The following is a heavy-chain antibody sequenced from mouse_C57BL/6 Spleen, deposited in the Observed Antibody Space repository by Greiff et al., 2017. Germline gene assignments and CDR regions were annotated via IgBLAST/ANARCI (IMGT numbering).Heavy chain of an antibody. CDR1: GYTFTSYW. J-gene: IGHJ2*01. D-gene: IGHD1-1*01. CDR3: ARPHDYGSSYEDDFDY. Sequence: QVQLQQPGAELVMPGASVKLSCKASGYTFTSYWMHWVKQRPGQGLEWIGEIDPSDSYTNYNQKFKGKSTLTVDKSSSTAYMQLSSLTSEDSAVYYCARPHDYGSSYEDDFDYWGQGTTLTVSS. CDR2: IDPSDSYT. V-gene: IGHV1-69*01.